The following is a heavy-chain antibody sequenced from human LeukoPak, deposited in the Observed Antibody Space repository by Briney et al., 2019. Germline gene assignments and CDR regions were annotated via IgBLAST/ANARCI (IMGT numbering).Heavy chain of an antibody. CDR3: ARGSRELYYFDY. CDR1: GDSLSSYY. D-gene: IGHD1-7*01. CDR2: IYYSGST. V-gene: IGHV4-59*01. J-gene: IGHJ4*02. Sequence: SETLSLTCTVSGDSLSSYYWNRIRQPPGKGLGWIGYIYYSGSTKYNPSLKSRVTISVDASKTQFSLKLNSVTAADTAVYYCARGSRELYYFDYWGQGALVTVSS.